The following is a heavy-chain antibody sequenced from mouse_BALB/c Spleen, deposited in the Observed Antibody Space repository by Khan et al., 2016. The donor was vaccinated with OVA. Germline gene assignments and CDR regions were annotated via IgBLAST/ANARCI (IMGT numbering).Heavy chain of an antibody. D-gene: IGHD3-3*01. J-gene: IGHJ3*01. Sequence: EVQLQESGPGLVKPSQSLSLTCTVTGYSLTSKYAWNWIRQFPGNKMEWMGYINYSGSTSYTPSLKSRLSITRDTSKNQCFLQLNSVTTEDTATYFCARGRAYWGQGTLVTVSA. V-gene: IGHV3-2*02. CDR2: INYSGST. CDR1: GYSLTSKYA. CDR3: ARGRAY.